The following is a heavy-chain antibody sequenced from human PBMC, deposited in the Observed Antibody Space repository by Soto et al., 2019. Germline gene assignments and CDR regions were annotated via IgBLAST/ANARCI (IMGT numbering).Heavy chain of an antibody. J-gene: IGHJ6*02. V-gene: IGHV3-21*06. CDR2: ISSSSAYA. CDR1: GLRFSTYS. D-gene: IGHD2-21*01. CDR3: AKYYHGDSYYYGLDV. Sequence: GGSMRLTCAAFGLRFSTYSMHWVRNAPGKGLEWVSLISSSSAYAYYADSVQGRFTVSRDNARSSVYLQMNSLTADDTAVYYCAKYYHGDSYYYGLDVWGQGNTVTVS.